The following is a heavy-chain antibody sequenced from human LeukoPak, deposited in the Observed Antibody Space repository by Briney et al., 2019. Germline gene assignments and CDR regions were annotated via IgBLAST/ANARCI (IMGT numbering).Heavy chain of an antibody. J-gene: IGHJ4*02. D-gene: IGHD5-12*01. Sequence: PSETLSLTCTVSGGSISSYYWSWIRQPPGKGLEWIGYIYYSGSTNYYPSLKSRVTISVDTSKNQFSMKLSSVTAADTAVYYCARKRGYSGYVDYWGQGTLVTVSS. CDR1: GGSISSYY. V-gene: IGHV4-59*01. CDR3: ARKRGYSGYVDY. CDR2: IYYSGST.